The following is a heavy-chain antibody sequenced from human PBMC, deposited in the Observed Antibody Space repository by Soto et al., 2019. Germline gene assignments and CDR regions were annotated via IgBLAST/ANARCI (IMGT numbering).Heavy chain of an antibody. J-gene: IGHJ4*02. V-gene: IGHV3-48*02. CDR3: ASLQLGREEKFDL. CDR2: ISESSTTI. Sequence: EVQLVESGGGLVQPGGSLRLSCAAFGFTFRTYSMNWVRQAPGKGLEWVSYISESSTTIYYTDSVKGRFTISRDNAKNTLYLQMKSLRDEDTAVYYWASLQLGREEKFDLWGQGTVVTVSS. CDR1: GFTFRTYS. D-gene: IGHD1-1*01.